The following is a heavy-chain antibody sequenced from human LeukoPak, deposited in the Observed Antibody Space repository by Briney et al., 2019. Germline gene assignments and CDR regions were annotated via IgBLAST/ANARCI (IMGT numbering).Heavy chain of an antibody. J-gene: IGHJ4*02. CDR3: AEAGSGTYSLVDY. D-gene: IGHD1-26*01. V-gene: IGHV3-23*01. CDR2: ISGSGDNT. CDR1: GFTFSSYA. Sequence: GGSLRLSCAASGFTFSSYAMSWVRQAPGKGLEWVSGISGSGDNTYYADSVKGRFTISRDNSKNTLYLQMNSLRTDDTALYYCAEAGSGTYSLVDYWGQGTLVTVSS.